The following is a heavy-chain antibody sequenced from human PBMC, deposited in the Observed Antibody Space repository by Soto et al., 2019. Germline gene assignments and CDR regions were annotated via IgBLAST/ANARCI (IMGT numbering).Heavy chain of an antibody. CDR2: VTWNSDSV. Sequence: PGGSLRLSCAASGFTFHDFAMHWVRQAPGKGLEWVSSVTWNSDSVAYADSVKGRFTISRDNAKNSLYLQMNSLKTEDTALYYCGKVVYGAYGYYAMDVWGQGTTVTVSS. CDR1: GFTFHDFA. J-gene: IGHJ6*02. V-gene: IGHV3-9*01. D-gene: IGHD5-12*01. CDR3: GKVVYGAYGYYAMDV.